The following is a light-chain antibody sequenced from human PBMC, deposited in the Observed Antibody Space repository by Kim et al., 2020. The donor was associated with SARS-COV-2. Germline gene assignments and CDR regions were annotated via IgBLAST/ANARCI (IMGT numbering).Light chain of an antibody. CDR3: QQRNNWPLT. J-gene: IGKJ1*01. Sequence: LSPGERATLSCRASQSISNYLAWYQQKPGQAPRLLINDASNRASGIPARFSGSGSGTDFTLIISNLEPEDFAVYYCQQRNNWPLTFGQGTKVDIK. V-gene: IGKV3-11*01. CDR1: QSISNY. CDR2: DAS.